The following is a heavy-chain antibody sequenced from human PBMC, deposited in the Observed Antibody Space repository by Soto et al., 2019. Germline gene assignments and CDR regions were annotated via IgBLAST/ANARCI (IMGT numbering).Heavy chain of an antibody. CDR3: ARDLLPYSSSWYGWALDY. D-gene: IGHD6-13*01. J-gene: IGHJ4*02. CDR1: GFTFSSYG. V-gene: IGHV3-33*01. CDR2: IWYDGSNK. Sequence: QVQLVESGGGVVQPGRSLRLSCAASGFTFSSYGMHWVRQAPGKGLEWVAVIWYDGSNKYYADSVKGRFTISRDNSKNTXXRQMNSLRAEDTAVYYCARDLLPYSSSWYGWALDYWGQGTLVTVSS.